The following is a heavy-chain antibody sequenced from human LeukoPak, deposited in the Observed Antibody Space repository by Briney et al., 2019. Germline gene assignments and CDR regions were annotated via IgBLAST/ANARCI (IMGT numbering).Heavy chain of an antibody. CDR3: ARGGFCSGGSCPVDYYYYMDV. D-gene: IGHD2-15*01. CDR2: INSDGSST. V-gene: IGHV3-74*01. Sequence: GGSLRLSCAASGFTFSNYWMHWVRQAPGKGLVWVSRINSDGSSTSYADSVKGRFTISRDNAKNTLYLQLNSLRAEDTAVYYCARGGFCSGGSCPVDYYYYMDVWGKGTTVTVSS. J-gene: IGHJ6*03. CDR1: GFTFSNYW.